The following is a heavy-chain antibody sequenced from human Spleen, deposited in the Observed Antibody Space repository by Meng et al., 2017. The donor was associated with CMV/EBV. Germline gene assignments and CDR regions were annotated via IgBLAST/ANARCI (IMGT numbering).Heavy chain of an antibody. V-gene: IGHV4-39*07. J-gene: IGHJ5*02. CDR1: ISSSSYY. D-gene: IGHD3-22*01. Sequence: ISSSSYYLAWFRQHPGKGLEWIGSIYYSGSTYYNPSLKSRVTISVDTSKNQFSLKLSSVTAADTAVYYCARDAYYYDSSGYSTSFDPWGQGTLVTVSS. CDR3: ARDAYYYDSSGYSTSFDP. CDR2: IYYSGST.